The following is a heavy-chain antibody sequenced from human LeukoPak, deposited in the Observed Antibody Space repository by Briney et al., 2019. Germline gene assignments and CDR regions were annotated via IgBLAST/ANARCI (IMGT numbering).Heavy chain of an antibody. CDR2: ITSSSSYS. J-gene: IGHJ4*02. V-gene: IGHV3-21*01. CDR3: TRDGSTTSWRGGDFYFDN. Sequence: GGSLRLSCAASGFTFSNYAMNWVRQAPGKGLEWVLSITSSSSYSYYADSLKGRFTISRDNARSSLYLQMNNLTAEDTAVYYCTRDGSTTSWRGGDFYFDNWGQGTLVTVSS. CDR1: GFTFSNYA. D-gene: IGHD2-2*01.